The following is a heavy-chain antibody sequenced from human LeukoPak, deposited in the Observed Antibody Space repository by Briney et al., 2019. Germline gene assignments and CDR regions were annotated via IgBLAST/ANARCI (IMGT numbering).Heavy chain of an antibody. J-gene: IGHJ4*02. CDR2: ISSSSTYI. Sequence: GGSLRLSCAASGFTFSNYSMNWVRQAPGKGLEWVSSISSSSTYIYYADSVKGRFTISRDKAKNSLSLQMNSLRAEDTAIYYCARGIPAVDYWGQGTLVTVSS. CDR1: GFTFSNYS. V-gene: IGHV3-21*01. D-gene: IGHD6-25*01. CDR3: ARGIPAVDY.